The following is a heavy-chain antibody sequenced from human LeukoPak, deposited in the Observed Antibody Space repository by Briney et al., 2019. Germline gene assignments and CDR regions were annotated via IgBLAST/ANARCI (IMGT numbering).Heavy chain of an antibody. CDR1: GFTFSSYA. CDR2: ISGSGGST. J-gene: IGHJ4*02. Sequence: GGSLRLSCAASGFTFSSYAMSWVRQAPGKGLEWVSAISGSGGSTYYADSVKGRFTISRDNSKNTLYLQINSLRAEDTAVYYCTYSSSWYWFDYWGQGTLVTVSS. V-gene: IGHV3-23*01. D-gene: IGHD6-13*01. CDR3: TYSSSWYWFDY.